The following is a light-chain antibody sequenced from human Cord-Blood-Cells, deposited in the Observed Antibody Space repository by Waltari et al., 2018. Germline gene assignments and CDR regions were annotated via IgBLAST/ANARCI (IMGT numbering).Light chain of an antibody. J-gene: IGLJ2*01. CDR1: QLGDKY. CDR2: QDS. Sequence: SYELTQQPSVSVSPGQTASIPCSGDQLGDKYACWYQQKPGQSPVLVIYQDSKRPSGIPERFSGSNSGNTATLTISGTQAMDEADYYCQAWDSSTVVFGGGTKLTVL. CDR3: QAWDSSTVV. V-gene: IGLV3-1*01.